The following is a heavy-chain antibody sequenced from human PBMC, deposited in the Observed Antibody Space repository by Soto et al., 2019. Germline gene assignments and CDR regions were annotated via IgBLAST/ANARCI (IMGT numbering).Heavy chain of an antibody. CDR2: ISYDGSNK. J-gene: IGHJ4*02. CDR3: SSPIPRPPAAPHY. CDR1: GITFSSYA. D-gene: IGHD2-15*01. V-gene: IGHV3-30-3*01. Sequence: PGGFLRLSCAAPGITFSSYAMHWVRQAPGKGLEWVAVISYDGSNKYYADSVKGRFTISRDNSKNTLYLQMSSLRAEDTAVYYCSSPIPRPPAAPHYRCPGPLVTLSS.